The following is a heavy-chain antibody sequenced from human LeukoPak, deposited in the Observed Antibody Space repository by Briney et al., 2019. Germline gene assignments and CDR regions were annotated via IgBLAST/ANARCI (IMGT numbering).Heavy chain of an antibody. CDR1: GYTFTNSY. Sequence: ASVKVSCKASGYTFTNSYIQWVRQAPGQGLEWMGWIDPNSGDTHYAQMFQGRVTMTRDTSINAAYMELRRVRSDDTAVYYCAKSAQYSSAWFTGCFDYWGQGSLVTVSS. V-gene: IGHV1-2*02. CDR2: IDPNSGDT. D-gene: IGHD4-11*01. J-gene: IGHJ4*02. CDR3: AKSAQYSSAWFTGCFDY.